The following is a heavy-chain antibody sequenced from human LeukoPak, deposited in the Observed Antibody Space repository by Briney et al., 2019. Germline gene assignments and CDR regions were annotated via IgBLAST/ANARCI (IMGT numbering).Heavy chain of an antibody. CDR3: ARGGSGWSHLDY. CDR2: ISSNGGST. V-gene: IGHV3-64*04. J-gene: IGHJ4*02. Sequence: PGGSLRLSCSASGFTFSSYAMHWVRQAPGKGLEYVSAISSNGGSTYYADSVKGRFTISRDNAKNTLYLQMNSLRAEDTAVYYCARGGSGWSHLDYWGQGTLVTVSS. CDR1: GFTFSSYA. D-gene: IGHD6-19*01.